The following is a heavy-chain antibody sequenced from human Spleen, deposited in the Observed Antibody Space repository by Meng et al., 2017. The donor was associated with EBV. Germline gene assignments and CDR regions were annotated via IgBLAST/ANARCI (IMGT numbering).Heavy chain of an antibody. CDR2: IYHSGPT. D-gene: IGHD4-17*01. J-gene: IGHJ4*02. V-gene: IGHV4-4*02. CDR1: GASISSSNW. CDR3: ARGDRASMTTVTSLVY. Sequence: HVQRRGSGAGLVKPSATLSLNCAVSGASISSSNWWTWVRQPPGKGLEWIGEIYHSGPTNYNPSLKSRVTMSVDKSKNQFSLKMNSVTAADAAVYYCARGDRASMTTVTSLVYWGQGTLVTVSS.